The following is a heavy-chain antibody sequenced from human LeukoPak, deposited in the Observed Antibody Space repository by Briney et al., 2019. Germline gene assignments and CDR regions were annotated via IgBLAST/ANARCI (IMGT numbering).Heavy chain of an antibody. CDR2: ISAYNGNT. CDR3: AREYYDFWSGYYTGSNWFDP. CDR1: GYIFTTYG. V-gene: IGHV1-18*01. D-gene: IGHD3-3*01. J-gene: IGHJ5*02. Sequence: ASVKVSCKASGYIFTTYGISWVRQAPGQGLEWMGWISAYNGNTNYAQKLQGRVTMTTDTSTSTAYTELRSLRSDDTAVYYCAREYYDFWSGYYTGSNWFDPWGQGTLVTVSS.